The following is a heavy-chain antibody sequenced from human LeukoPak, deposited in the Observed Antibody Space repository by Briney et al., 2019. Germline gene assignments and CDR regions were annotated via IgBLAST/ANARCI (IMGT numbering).Heavy chain of an antibody. J-gene: IGHJ5*02. CDR1: GGSIRGSSYY. Sequence: PSETLSLTCTVSGGSIRGSSYYWGWIRQPPGKGLEWIGSLYYSGSAYYNPSLKSRVTISVDTSKNQFSLKLSSVTAADTAVYYCARQIRTYSSGWYNWFDPWGQGTLVTVSS. CDR2: LYYSGSA. D-gene: IGHD6-19*01. CDR3: ARQIRTYSSGWYNWFDP. V-gene: IGHV4-39*01.